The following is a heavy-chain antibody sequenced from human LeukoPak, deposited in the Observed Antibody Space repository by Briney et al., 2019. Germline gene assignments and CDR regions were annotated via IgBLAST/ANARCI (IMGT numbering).Heavy chain of an antibody. CDR1: GASFTGYY. Sequence: SETLSLTCAVYGASFTGYYWSWFRQPPGKGLEWIGEINHSGGTNYNPSLKRRVTISLDTSNNPFSLKLNSVTAADTAVYYCARLLPLQGGDVWGQGTTVTVSS. V-gene: IGHV4-34*01. D-gene: IGHD2-15*01. J-gene: IGHJ6*02. CDR2: INHSGGT. CDR3: ARLLPLQGGDV.